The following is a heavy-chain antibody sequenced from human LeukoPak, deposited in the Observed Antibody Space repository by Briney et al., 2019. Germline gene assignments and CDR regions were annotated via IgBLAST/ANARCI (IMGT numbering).Heavy chain of an antibody. V-gene: IGHV3-30-3*01. J-gene: IGHJ4*02. CDR2: ISYDGSNK. D-gene: IGHD3-10*01. CDR3: AREVRGVAPGDY. CDR1: GFTFSSYA. Sequence: PGRSLRLSCAASGFTFSSYAMHWVRQAPGKGLEWVAVISYDGSNKYYADSVKGRFTISRDNSKNTLYLQMNSLRAEDTAVYYCAREVRGVAPGDYWGQGTLVTVSS.